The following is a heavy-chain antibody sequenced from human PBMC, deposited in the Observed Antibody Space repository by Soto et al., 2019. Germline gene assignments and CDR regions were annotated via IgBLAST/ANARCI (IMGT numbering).Heavy chain of an antibody. CDR2: INPNSGGT. J-gene: IGHJ6*02. D-gene: IGHD6-19*01. Sequence: ASVKVSCKASGYTFAGYYMHWVRQAPGQGLEWMGWINPNSGGTNYAQKFQGWVTMTRDTSISTAYMELSRLRSDDTAVYYCARYRRLVSRYYYGMDVWGQGPTVTGSS. V-gene: IGHV1-2*04. CDR1: GYTFAGYY. CDR3: ARYRRLVSRYYYGMDV.